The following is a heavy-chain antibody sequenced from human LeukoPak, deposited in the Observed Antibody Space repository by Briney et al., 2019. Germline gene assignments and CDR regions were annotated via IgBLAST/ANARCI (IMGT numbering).Heavy chain of an antibody. D-gene: IGHD3-9*01. CDR3: ARVAEDYDILTGYYPLYY. V-gene: IGHV1-69*13. CDR2: IIPIFGTA. J-gene: IGHJ4*02. CDR1: GGTFSSYA. Sequence: SVKVSCKASGGTFSSYAISWVRQAPGQGLQWMGGIIPIFGTANYAQKFQGRVTITADESTSTAYMELSSLRSEDTAVYYCARVAEDYDILTGYYPLYYWGQGTLVTVSS.